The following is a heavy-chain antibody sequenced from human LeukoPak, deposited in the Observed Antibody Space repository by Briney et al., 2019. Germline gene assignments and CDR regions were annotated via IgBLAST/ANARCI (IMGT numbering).Heavy chain of an antibody. D-gene: IGHD3-22*01. Sequence: PSETLSLTCAVYGGSFSGYYWSWIRQPPGKGLEWIGEINHSGSTNYNPSLKSRVTISVDTSKNQLSLKLSSVTAADTAVYYCARGQEVVVITPYYFDYWGQGTLVTVSS. J-gene: IGHJ4*02. CDR1: GGSFSGYY. CDR2: INHSGST. V-gene: IGHV4-34*01. CDR3: ARGQEVVVITPYYFDY.